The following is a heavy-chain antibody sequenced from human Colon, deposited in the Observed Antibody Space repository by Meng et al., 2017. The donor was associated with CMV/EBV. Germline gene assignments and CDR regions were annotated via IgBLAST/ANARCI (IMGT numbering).Heavy chain of an antibody. CDR2: ISLDSRNI. Sequence: SLKISCAASGFRFDEYAMHWVRQAPGKGLEWVSVISLDSRNIGYADSVKGRFTISRDNTKNSLYLQMNGLIAEDTALYYCVKGMVHFQVDDDACEIWGQGTMVTVSS. CDR1: GFRFDEYA. CDR3: VKGMVHFQVDDDACEI. V-gene: IGHV3-9*01. J-gene: IGHJ3*02. D-gene: IGHD3-10*01.